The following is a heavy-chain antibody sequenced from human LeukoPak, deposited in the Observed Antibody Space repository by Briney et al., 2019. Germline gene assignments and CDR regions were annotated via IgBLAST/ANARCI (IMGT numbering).Heavy chain of an antibody. CDR3: ARLVWWPAAMDGWYFDL. J-gene: IGHJ2*01. Sequence: SETLSLTCTVSGGSISSYYWSWIRQPPGKGLEWIGYIYYSGSTNYNPSLKSRVTISVDTSKNQFSLKLSSVTAADTAVYYCARLVWWPAAMDGWYFDLWGRGTLVTVPS. V-gene: IGHV4-59*01. CDR1: GGSISSYY. D-gene: IGHD2-2*01. CDR2: IYYSGST.